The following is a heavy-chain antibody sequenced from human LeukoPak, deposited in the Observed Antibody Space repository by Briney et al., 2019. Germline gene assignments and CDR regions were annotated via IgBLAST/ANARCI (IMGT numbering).Heavy chain of an antibody. J-gene: IGHJ2*01. CDR1: GDSISSSNSY. D-gene: IGHD5-12*01. V-gene: IGHV4-39*01. Sequence: SETLSLTCTVSGDSISSSNSYWGWIRQPPGKGLEWIGSIYYSGNTYYNASLKSRVTISVDTSKNQFSLKLTSVTAADTAEYYCARRLVAHYYWYFDLWGRGTLVTVSS. CDR3: ARRLVAHYYWYFDL. CDR2: IYYSGNT.